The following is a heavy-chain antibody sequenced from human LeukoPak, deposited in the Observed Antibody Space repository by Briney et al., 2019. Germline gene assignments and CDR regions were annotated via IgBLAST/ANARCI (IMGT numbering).Heavy chain of an antibody. Sequence: SETLSLTCTISGGSIGSNYWSWIRQPPGKGLEWIGYCHYSGNTNYNPSLKSRATISVAMSKTHFSLTLNSVTAADTAVYYCARSASSTSRSAFDIWGQGTRVTASS. CDR2: CHYSGNT. CDR1: GGSIGSNY. J-gene: IGHJ3*02. V-gene: IGHV4-59*13. CDR3: ARSASSTSRSAFDI.